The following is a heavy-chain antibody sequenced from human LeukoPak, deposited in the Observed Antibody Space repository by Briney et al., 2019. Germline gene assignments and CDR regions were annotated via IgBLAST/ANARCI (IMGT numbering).Heavy chain of an antibody. V-gene: IGHV1-69*04. J-gene: IGHJ4*02. D-gene: IGHD5-12*01. CDR3: AREDRQGGYSGYDDY. CDR2: IIPILGIA. CDR1: GGTFSRYA. Sequence: SSVTVSFMSSGGTFSRYAISWLRQAPGQGLEWTGRIIPILGIANYAQKFQGRVTITADKSTSTAYMELSSLRSEDTAVYYCAREDRQGGYSGYDDYWGQGTLVTVSS.